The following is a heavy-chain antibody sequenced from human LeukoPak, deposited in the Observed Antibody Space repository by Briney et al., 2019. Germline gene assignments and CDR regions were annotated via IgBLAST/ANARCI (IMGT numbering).Heavy chain of an antibody. D-gene: IGHD3-22*01. Sequence: SETLSLTCTVSGGSISSYYWSWIRQPPGKGLEWIGYIYYSGSTNYNPSLKSRVTISVDTSKNQFSLKLSSVTAADTAVYYCARAGDYYDSSGYYNVLDYWGQGTLVTASS. CDR2: IYYSGST. V-gene: IGHV4-59*01. CDR3: ARAGDYYDSSGYYNVLDY. J-gene: IGHJ4*02. CDR1: GGSISSYY.